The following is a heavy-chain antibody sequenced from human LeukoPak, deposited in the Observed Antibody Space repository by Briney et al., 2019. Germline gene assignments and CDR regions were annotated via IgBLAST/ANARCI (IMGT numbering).Heavy chain of an antibody. Sequence: SETLSLTCAVYGGSFSGYYWSWIRQPPGKGLEWIGEINHSGSTNYNPSLKGRVTISVDTSKNQFSLKLSSVTAADTAVYYCARWVEYCSSTSCYRGDRYYFDYWGQGTLVTVSS. V-gene: IGHV4-34*01. J-gene: IGHJ4*02. CDR1: GGSFSGYY. CDR3: ARWVEYCSSTSCYRGDRYYFDY. CDR2: INHSGST. D-gene: IGHD2-2*01.